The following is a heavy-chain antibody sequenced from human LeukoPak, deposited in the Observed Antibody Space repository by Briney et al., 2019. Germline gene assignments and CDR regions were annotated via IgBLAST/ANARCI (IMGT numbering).Heavy chain of an antibody. V-gene: IGHV3-9*03. D-gene: IGHD3-9*01. Sequence: GGSLRLSCAASGFTVSSNYMSWVRQAPGKGLEWVSGISWNSGSIGYADSVKGRFTISRDNAKNSLYLQMNSLRAEDMALYYCAKDMDYDILTGYIDYWGQGTLVTVSS. J-gene: IGHJ4*02. CDR3: AKDMDYDILTGYIDY. CDR1: GFTVSSNY. CDR2: ISWNSGSI.